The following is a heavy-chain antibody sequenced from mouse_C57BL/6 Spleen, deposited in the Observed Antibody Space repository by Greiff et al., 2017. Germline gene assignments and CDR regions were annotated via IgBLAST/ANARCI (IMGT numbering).Heavy chain of an antibody. J-gene: IGHJ2*01. Sequence: QVQLKQPGAELVMPGASVKLSCKASGYTFTSYWMHWVKQRPGQGLEWIGEIDPSNSYTNYNQKFKGKSTLTVDKSSSTAYLQLSSLTSEDSAVYCYECRSRDTTDYWGQGTTLTVSS. CDR1: GYTFTSYW. CDR3: ECRSRDTTDY. V-gene: IGHV1-69*01. CDR2: IDPSNSYT. D-gene: IGHD1-1*01.